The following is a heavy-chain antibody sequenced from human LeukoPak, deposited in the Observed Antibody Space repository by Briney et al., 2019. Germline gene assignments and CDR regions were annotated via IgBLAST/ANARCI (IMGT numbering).Heavy chain of an antibody. V-gene: IGHV3-23*01. Sequence: PGGTLRLSCAVSGFPYSSYAMSWVRQAPGKGLEWVSAISGSGGSTYYADSVKGRFTISRDNSKNTLYLQMNSLRAEDTAVYYCAKDQGTGTAAFDYWGQGTLVTVSS. CDR3: AKDQGTGTAAFDY. CDR2: ISGSGGST. D-gene: IGHD1-1*01. CDR1: GFPYSSYA. J-gene: IGHJ4*02.